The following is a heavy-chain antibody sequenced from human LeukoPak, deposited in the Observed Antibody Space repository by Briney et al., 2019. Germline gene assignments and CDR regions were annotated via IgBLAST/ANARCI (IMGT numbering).Heavy chain of an antibody. J-gene: IGHJ4*02. Sequence: GESLKISCKGSGYSFTSYWIGWVRQMPGKGLEWRGIIYPGDSDTRCSPSFQGQVTISADTSISPAYLQWSSLKASDTAMYYCARRSDSGSYAAYYFDYWGQGTLVTVSS. CDR3: ARRSDSGSYAAYYFDY. D-gene: IGHD1-26*01. CDR1: GYSFTSYW. CDR2: IYPGDSDT. V-gene: IGHV5-51*01.